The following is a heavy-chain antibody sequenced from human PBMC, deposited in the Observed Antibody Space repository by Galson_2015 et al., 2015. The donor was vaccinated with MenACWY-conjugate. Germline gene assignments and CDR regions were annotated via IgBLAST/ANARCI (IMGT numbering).Heavy chain of an antibody. Sequence: SLRLSCAASGFTFSNYGMAWVRQAPGKGLDWVSAMSRSGTSYYAASVKGRFTISRDNSKNTLYLQMNSLRVEDTAVYYCAREGFCSDGTCYSYDYWGQETLVTVSS. CDR2: MSRSGTS. J-gene: IGHJ4*02. CDR3: AREGFCSDGTCYSYDY. CDR1: GFTFSNYG. V-gene: IGHV3-23*01. D-gene: IGHD2-15*01.